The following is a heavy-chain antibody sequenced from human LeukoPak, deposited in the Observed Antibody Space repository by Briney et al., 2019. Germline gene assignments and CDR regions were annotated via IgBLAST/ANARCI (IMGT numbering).Heavy chain of an antibody. CDR1: GYTFTSYD. J-gene: IGHJ5*02. Sequence: GASVKVSCKASGYTFTSYDINWVRQATGQGLEWMGWMNPNSGNTGYAQKFQGRVTMTRNTSISTAYMELSSLRSEDTAVYYCARAGDIVVVPDNWFDPWAREPWSPSPQ. CDR2: MNPNSGNT. CDR3: ARAGDIVVVPDNWFDP. D-gene: IGHD2-2*01. V-gene: IGHV1-8*01.